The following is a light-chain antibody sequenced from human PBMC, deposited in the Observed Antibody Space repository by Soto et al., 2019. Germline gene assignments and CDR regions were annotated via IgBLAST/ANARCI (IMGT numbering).Light chain of an antibody. CDR2: GAS. CDR3: QQYGSSPLYT. J-gene: IGKJ2*01. V-gene: IGKV3-20*01. CDR1: QSVSSSY. Sequence: EIVLTQSPGNLSLSPGERATISCRASQSVSSSYLAWYQQRPGQAPRLLIYGASSRATGIPDRFSGSGSGTDFSLTISRLEPEDFAVYYCQQYGSSPLYTFGQGTKLEIK.